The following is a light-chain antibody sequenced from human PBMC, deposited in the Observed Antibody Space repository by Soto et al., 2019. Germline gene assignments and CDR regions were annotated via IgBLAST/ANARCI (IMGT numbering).Light chain of an antibody. J-gene: IGKJ5*01. CDR3: QQRSTL. CDR1: QSVSSY. Sequence: EIVLTQSPATLSLSPVERATLSCRASQSVSSYLAWYQQKPGQAPRLLIYDASNRATGIPARFSGSGSGTDFTLTISSLEPEDFAVYYCQQRSTLFGQGTRLE. CDR2: DAS. V-gene: IGKV3-11*01.